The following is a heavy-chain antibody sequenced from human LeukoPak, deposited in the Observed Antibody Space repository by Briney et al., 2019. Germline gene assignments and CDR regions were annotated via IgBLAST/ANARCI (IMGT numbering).Heavy chain of an antibody. V-gene: IGHV4-4*02. Sequence: SETLSLTCAVSGGSISSSNWWSWVRQPPGKGLEWIGEIYHSGSTNYNPPLKSRVTISVDKSKNQFSLKLSSVTAADTAVYYCATRTVVVVAATPGGWFDPWGQGTLVTVSS. J-gene: IGHJ5*02. CDR1: GGSISSSNW. CDR2: IYHSGST. CDR3: ATRTVVVVAATPGGWFDP. D-gene: IGHD2-15*01.